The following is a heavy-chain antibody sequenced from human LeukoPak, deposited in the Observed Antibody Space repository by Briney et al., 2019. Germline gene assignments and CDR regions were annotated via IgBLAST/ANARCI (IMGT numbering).Heavy chain of an antibody. CDR1: GFTFSDYY. CDR2: IYSGGST. J-gene: IGHJ4*02. D-gene: IGHD3-22*01. CDR3: ARDRANYYDSSGYYLQDY. V-gene: IGHV3-66*01. Sequence: PGGSLRLSCAASGFTFSDYYMSWVRQAPGKGLEWVSVIYSGGSTYYADSVKGRFTISRDNSKNTLYLQMNSLRAEDTAVYYCARDRANYYDSSGYYLQDYWGQGTLVTVSS.